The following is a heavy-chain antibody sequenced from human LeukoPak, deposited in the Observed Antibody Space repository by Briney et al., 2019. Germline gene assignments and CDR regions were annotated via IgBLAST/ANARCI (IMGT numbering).Heavy chain of an antibody. CDR1: GFTFSNYW. J-gene: IGHJ4*02. CDR3: AKVAKYYYGSETYYFFEH. Sequence: PGGSLRLSCAASGFTFSNYWMNWVRQAPGKGLELVANIKQDGSELYYVDSVKGRFTISRDNAKNSLYLQMNSLRVEDTAVFYCAKVAKYYYGSETYYFFEHWGQGTPVTASS. V-gene: IGHV3-7*01. D-gene: IGHD3-10*01. CDR2: IKQDGSEL.